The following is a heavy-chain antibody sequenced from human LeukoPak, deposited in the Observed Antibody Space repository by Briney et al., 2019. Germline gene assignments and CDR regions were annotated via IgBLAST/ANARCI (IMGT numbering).Heavy chain of an antibody. CDR2: IIPIFGTA. Sequence: ASVKVSCKASGGTFSSYAISWVRQAPGQGLEWMGGIIPIFGTANYAQKFQGRVTITTDESTSTAYMELSSLRSEDTAVYYCASQVGPLYYMDVWGKGTTVTVSS. D-gene: IGHD1-26*01. V-gene: IGHV1-69*05. CDR3: ASQVGPLYYMDV. J-gene: IGHJ6*03. CDR1: GGTFSSYA.